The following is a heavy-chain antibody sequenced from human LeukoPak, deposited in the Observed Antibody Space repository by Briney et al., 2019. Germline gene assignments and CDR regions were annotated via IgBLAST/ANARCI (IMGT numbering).Heavy chain of an antibody. CDR2: NYYSGST. V-gene: IGHV4-59*08. CDR3: ARHNYDSSGAFDI. D-gene: IGHD3-22*01. J-gene: IGHJ3*02. CDR1: GGSISSYY. Sequence: PSETLSLTCTVSGGSISSYYWSWIRQPPGKGLEWIGYNYYSGSTNYNPSLKSRVTISVDTSKNQFSLKLGSVTAADTAVYYCARHNYDSSGAFDIWGRGTMVTVSS.